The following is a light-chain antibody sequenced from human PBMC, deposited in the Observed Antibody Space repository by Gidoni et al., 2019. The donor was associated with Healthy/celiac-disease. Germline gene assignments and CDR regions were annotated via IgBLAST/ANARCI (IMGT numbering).Light chain of an antibody. CDR3: QQYGSSPPYT. Sequence: EIVLTQYPGTLSLSPGERATLSCRASQSVSSSYLAWYQQKPGQAPRLLIYSASSRATGIPDRFSGSGSGTDFTLTISRLEPEDFAVYYCQQYGSSPPYTFGQGTKLEIK. CDR2: SAS. V-gene: IGKV3-20*01. CDR1: QSVSSSY. J-gene: IGKJ2*01.